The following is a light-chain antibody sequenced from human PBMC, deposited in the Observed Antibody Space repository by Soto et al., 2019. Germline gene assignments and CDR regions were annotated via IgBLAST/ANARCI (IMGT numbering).Light chain of an antibody. J-gene: IGKJ1*01. V-gene: IGKV3-20*01. Sequence: ESVLTHSPGTLYLSPGERATLSCRASQSVSNNYLAWYQQKPGQAPRLLIYGASNRATGIPDRFSGSGSGTDFALTNSRLSREESAVYFGQQCGSSDAVGQGTKVDIK. CDR1: QSVSNNY. CDR3: QQCGSSDA. CDR2: GAS.